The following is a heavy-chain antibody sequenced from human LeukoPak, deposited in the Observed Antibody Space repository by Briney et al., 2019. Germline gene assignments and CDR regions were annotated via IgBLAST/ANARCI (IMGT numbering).Heavy chain of an antibody. Sequence: GGSLRLSCAASGFTFSSYSMNWVRQAPGKGLEWVSSISSSSSYIYYADSVKGRFTISRDNAKNSLYLQMNSLRAEDTAVYYCASGADCGGDCYLVWGQGTLVTVSS. CDR3: ASGADCGGDCYLV. J-gene: IGHJ4*02. CDR1: GFTFSSYS. D-gene: IGHD2-21*01. V-gene: IGHV3-21*01. CDR2: ISSSSSYI.